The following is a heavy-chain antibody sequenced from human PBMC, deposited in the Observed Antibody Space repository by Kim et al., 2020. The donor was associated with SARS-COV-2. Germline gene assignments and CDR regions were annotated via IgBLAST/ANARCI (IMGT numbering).Heavy chain of an antibody. D-gene: IGHD6-19*01. CDR1: GYTFTGYA. Sequence: ASVKVSCKASGYTFTGYAINWVRQAPGQRLEWLGWINAGTGNTRYSQGFTGRLVFSWDTSASTAYMQISSLKSEDTAVYYCARDGHSNGPKGFDTWGLGT. CDR2: INAGTGNT. J-gene: IGHJ5*02. CDR3: ARDGHSNGPKGFDT. V-gene: IGHV7-4-1*02.